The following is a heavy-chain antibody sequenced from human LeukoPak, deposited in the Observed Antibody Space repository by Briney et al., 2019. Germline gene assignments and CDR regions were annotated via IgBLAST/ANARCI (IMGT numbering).Heavy chain of an antibody. CDR1: GGSISSYY. CDR2: IYYRGST. D-gene: IGHD2-2*01. V-gene: IGHV4-59*08. CDR3: ATIGYCISSSCKYYFDY. J-gene: IGHJ4*02. Sequence: PSETLSLTCTVSGGSISSYYWSWIRQPPGKGLEWIGYIYYRGSTNYNPSLKSRVTISVDTPKNQFSLKLSSVTAADTAVYYCATIGYCISSSCKYYFDYWGQGTLVTVSS.